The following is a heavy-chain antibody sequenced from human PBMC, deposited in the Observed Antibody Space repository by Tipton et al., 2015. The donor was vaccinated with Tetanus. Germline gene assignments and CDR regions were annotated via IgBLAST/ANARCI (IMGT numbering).Heavy chain of an antibody. CDR3: ARSKYGEKFDY. V-gene: IGHV4-34*01. CDR1: GGSFSGYY. J-gene: IGHJ4*02. D-gene: IGHD3-10*01. Sequence: LRLSCAVYGGSFSGYYWSWIRQPPGKGLEWIGEINHSGSSNYNPSLKSRVTISVDKSKNQFSLKLSSVTAADTAVYYCARSKYGEKFDYWGQGTLVTVSS. CDR2: INHSGSS.